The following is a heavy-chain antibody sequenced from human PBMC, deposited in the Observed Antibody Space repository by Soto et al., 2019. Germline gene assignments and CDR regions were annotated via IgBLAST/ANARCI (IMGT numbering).Heavy chain of an antibody. V-gene: IGHV2-5*02. CDR2: IYWDDDK. CDR3: APTAVGYTSSWGCFDY. J-gene: IGHJ4*02. CDR1: GFSLSTSGVG. D-gene: IGHD6-13*01. Sequence: QITLKESGPPLVKPTQTLTLTCTFSGFSLSTSGVGVGWIRQPPGKALEWLALIYWDDDKRYSPSLKSRLTITNDTPKNQVGLTMTSMDPVDTATYYCAPTAVGYTSSWGCFDYWGQGTLVTVSS.